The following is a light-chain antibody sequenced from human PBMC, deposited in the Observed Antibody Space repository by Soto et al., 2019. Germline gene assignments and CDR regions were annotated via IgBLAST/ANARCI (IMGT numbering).Light chain of an antibody. J-gene: IGKJ4*01. Sequence: DIVMTQSPDSLAVSLGERATINCKSSQSVLYSSNNKNYLAWYQQKPGQPPKLLIYWASTRESGVPDRFSGSGSVTDFILTISSLQAEDVAVYYCQQYYSTPLTFGGGTKVEIK. CDR1: QSVLYSSNNKNY. CDR2: WAS. V-gene: IGKV4-1*01. CDR3: QQYYSTPLT.